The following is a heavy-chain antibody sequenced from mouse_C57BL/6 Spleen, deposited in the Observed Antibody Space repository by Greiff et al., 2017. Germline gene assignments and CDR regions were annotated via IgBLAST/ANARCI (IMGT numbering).Heavy chain of an antibody. Sequence: VKLQQPGAELVKPGASVKLSCKASGYTFTSYWMHWVKQRPGQGLEWIGMIHPNSGSTNYNEKFKSKATLTVDKSSSTAYMQLSSLTSEDSAVYYCAREEEDYYGSSYGFAYWGQGTLVTVSA. CDR1: GYTFTSYW. J-gene: IGHJ3*01. CDR2: IHPNSGST. CDR3: AREEEDYYGSSYGFAY. V-gene: IGHV1-64*01. D-gene: IGHD1-1*01.